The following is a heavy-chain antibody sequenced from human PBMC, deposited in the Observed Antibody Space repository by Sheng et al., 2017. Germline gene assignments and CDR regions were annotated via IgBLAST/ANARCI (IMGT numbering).Heavy chain of an antibody. D-gene: IGHD2-21*01. Sequence: QVQLVQSGADVKEPGASVMVSCKASGFSFSNFDINWVRQAPGQGLEWMGWMDPSSGATGYAQMFQGRITITRDTSIDTTYMELRSLSSEDTAVYYCVRTRDSYAGGFDSWGQGTLVTVSS. V-gene: IGHV1-8*03. J-gene: IGHJ4*02. CDR1: GFSFSNFD. CDR3: VRTRDSYAGGFDS. CDR2: MDPSSGAT.